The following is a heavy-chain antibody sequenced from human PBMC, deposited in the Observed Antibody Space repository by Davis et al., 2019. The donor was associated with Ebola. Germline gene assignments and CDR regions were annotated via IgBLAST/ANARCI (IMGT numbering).Heavy chain of an antibody. Sequence: ASVKVSCKASGYTFNIYGISWVRQAPGQGLEWMGWISAYNGNTNYAQKLQGRVTMTTDTSTNTAYMELRSLRSDDTAVYYCARDAMVRPFDYWGQGTLVTVSS. CDR1: GYTFNIYG. CDR2: ISAYNGNT. V-gene: IGHV1-18*01. CDR3: ARDAMVRPFDY. J-gene: IGHJ4*02. D-gene: IGHD3-10*01.